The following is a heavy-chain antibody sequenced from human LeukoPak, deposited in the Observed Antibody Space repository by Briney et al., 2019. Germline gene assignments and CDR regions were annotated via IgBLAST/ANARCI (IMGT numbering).Heavy chain of an antibody. Sequence: PSETLSLTCGVSGASLSSGFYWGWIRQPPGKGLEWIGSIYHTGNTYYNPSLKSRVTISIDTPKNQFSLKVKSVTAADTAIYYCSSCYSDSYFDLWGRGTLVTVSS. CDR1: GASLSSGFY. CDR2: IYHTGNT. J-gene: IGHJ2*01. V-gene: IGHV4-38-2*01. D-gene: IGHD2-2*02. CDR3: SSCYSDSYFDL.